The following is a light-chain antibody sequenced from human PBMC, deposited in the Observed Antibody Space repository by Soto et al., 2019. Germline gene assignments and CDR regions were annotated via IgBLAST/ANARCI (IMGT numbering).Light chain of an antibody. CDR1: QSLAYSDGNTY. J-gene: IGKJ2*01. CDR2: KVS. Sequence: DVVMTQSPLSLPVTLGQPASISCRSSQSLAYSDGNTYLNWFQQRPGQSPRRLIYKVSNRDSGVPDRFSGSGSATDFTLKISRVEAEDVGVYYCMHGTHWPPYTFGQGTKLEIK. V-gene: IGKV2-30*01. CDR3: MHGTHWPPYT.